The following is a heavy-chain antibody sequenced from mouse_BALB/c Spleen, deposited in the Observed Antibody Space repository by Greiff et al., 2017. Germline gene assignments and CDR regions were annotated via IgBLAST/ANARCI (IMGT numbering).Heavy chain of an antibody. V-gene: IGHV5-6-5*01. CDR1: GFTFSSYA. CDR3: ARDRVRRQGAWFAY. J-gene: IGHJ3*01. Sequence: EVQVVESGGGLVKPGGSLKLSCAASGFTFSSYAMSWVRQTPEKRLEWVASISSGGSTYYPDSVKGRFTISRDNARNILYLQMSSLRSEDTAMYYCARDRVRRQGAWFAYWGQGTLVTVSA. CDR2: ISSGGST. D-gene: IGHD2-14*01.